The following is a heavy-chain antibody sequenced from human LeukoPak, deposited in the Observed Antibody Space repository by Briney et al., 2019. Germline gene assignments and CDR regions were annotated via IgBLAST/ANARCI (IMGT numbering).Heavy chain of an antibody. J-gene: IGHJ6*02. V-gene: IGHV3-23*01. CDR3: AKGYDFWSGNGMDV. CDR1: GFTFSSYA. D-gene: IGHD3-3*01. CDR2: ISGGGGST. Sequence: PGGSLRLSCAASGFTFSSYAMSWVRQAPGKGLEWVSAISGGGGSTYYADSVKGRFTISRDNSESTLYLQMNSLRAEDTAAYYCAKGYDFWSGNGMDVWGQGTTATVSS.